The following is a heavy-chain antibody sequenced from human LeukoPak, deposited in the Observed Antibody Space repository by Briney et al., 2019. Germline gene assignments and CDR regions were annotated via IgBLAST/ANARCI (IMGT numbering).Heavy chain of an antibody. J-gene: IGHJ4*02. Sequence: GGSLRLSCAASGFTFSSYAMHWVRQAPGKGLEWVAVISCDGSNKYYADSVKGRFTISRDNSKNTLYLQMNSLRAEDTAVYYCARAPAWLQPRFDYWGQGTLVTVSS. V-gene: IGHV3-30-3*01. CDR1: GFTFSSYA. CDR2: ISCDGSNK. CDR3: ARAPAWLQPRFDY. D-gene: IGHD5-24*01.